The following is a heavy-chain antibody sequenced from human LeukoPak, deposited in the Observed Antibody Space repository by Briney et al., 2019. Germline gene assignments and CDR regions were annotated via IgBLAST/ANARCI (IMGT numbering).Heavy chain of an antibody. J-gene: IGHJ4*02. CDR1: GGSFSSYA. V-gene: IGHV1-69*13. CDR3: AREGTVLSYGSFDY. D-gene: IGHD5-18*01. CDR2: IIPIFGTA. Sequence: SVNVSCKASGGSFSSYAISWVRQAAGQGLEGMGGIIPIFGTANYAQKFQGRVTITADESTSTAYMELSSLRSEDTAVYYCAREGTVLSYGSFDYWGQGTLVTVSS.